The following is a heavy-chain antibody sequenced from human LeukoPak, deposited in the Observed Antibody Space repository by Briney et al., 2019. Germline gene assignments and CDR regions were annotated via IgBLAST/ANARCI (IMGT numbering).Heavy chain of an antibody. CDR3: AKGSRSLRFGEAGDY. CDR2: IGGSGGTT. Sequence: GGSLRLSCAASGFTFSSYGMSSVRQAPGKGLEWVSSIGGSGGTTYYADSVKGRFTLSRDNSKNTLYLQMNSLRAEDTAVYYCAKGSRSLRFGEAGDYWGQGTLVTVSS. V-gene: IGHV3-23*01. CDR1: GFTFSSYG. J-gene: IGHJ4*02. D-gene: IGHD3-10*01.